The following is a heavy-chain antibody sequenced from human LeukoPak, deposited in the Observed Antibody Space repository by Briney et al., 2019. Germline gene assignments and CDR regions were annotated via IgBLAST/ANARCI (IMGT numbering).Heavy chain of an antibody. Sequence: GGSLRLSCAASGFTFSTYWMHWVRQAPEKGLVWVSRINSDGSGTNYADSVKGRFTISRDNAKNTLYLQMNSLSVEDTAVYYCARADMRVRGITGYYYFGMDVWGLGTTVTVSS. V-gene: IGHV3-74*01. CDR1: GFTFSTYW. CDR2: INSDGSGT. D-gene: IGHD3-10*02. CDR3: ARADMRVRGITGYYYFGMDV. J-gene: IGHJ6*02.